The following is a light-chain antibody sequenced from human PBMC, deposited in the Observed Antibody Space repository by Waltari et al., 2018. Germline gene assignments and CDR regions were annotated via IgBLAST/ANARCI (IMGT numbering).Light chain of an antibody. CDR1: QSVAKY. CDR2: HTS. CDR3: QKYVNLPAT. V-gene: IGKV3-20*01. Sequence: EIVLTQSPASLSLSPGERATLSCKASQSVAKYLAWYQQKPGQAPRLLIYHTSIRATGIPDRFSGSGYGTDFSLTISRLEPEDFAVYFCQKYVNLPATFGQGTTVEV. J-gene: IGKJ1*01.